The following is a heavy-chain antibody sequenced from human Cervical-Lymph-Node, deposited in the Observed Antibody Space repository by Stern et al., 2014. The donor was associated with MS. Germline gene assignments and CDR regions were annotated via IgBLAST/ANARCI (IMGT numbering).Heavy chain of an antibody. CDR2: IVPVFDTP. CDR1: GGTLSSYG. J-gene: IGHJ3*02. CDR3: ARDDPYDGVAFAI. D-gene: IGHD2-8*01. V-gene: IGHV1-69*01. Sequence: VQLVESGAEVKKPGSSVNVSCKASGGTLSSYGFSWVRQAPGQGLEWMGGIVPVFDTPHYTQKFQGRLTITADESTTTVYMELRSLTSEDTAVYCARDDPYDGVAFAIWGQGTLVTVSS.